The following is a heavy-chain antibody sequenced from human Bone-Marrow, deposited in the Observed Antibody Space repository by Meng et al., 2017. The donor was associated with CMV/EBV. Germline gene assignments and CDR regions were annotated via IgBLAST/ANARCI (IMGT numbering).Heavy chain of an antibody. CDR3: AKQGDDFWSGPRDY. J-gene: IGHJ4*02. D-gene: IGHD3-3*01. CDR1: GFTFSSYA. Sequence: GESLKISCAASGFTFSSYAMSWVRQAPGKGLEWVSVIYSGGSSTYYADSVKGRFTISRDNSKNTLYLQMNSLRAEDTAVYYCAKQGDDFWSGPRDYWGQGTLVTGYS. CDR2: IYSGGSST. V-gene: IGHV3-23*03.